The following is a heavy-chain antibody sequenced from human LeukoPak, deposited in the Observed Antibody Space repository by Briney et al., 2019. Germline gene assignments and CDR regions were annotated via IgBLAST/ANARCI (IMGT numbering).Heavy chain of an antibody. J-gene: IGHJ5*02. CDR1: GGSISSSNW. CDR2: IYHSGST. D-gene: IGHD2-15*01. Sequence: SGTLSLTCAVSGGSISSSNWWSWVRQPPGKGLEWIGEIYHSGSTNYNPSLKSRVTISVDKSKNQFSLKLSSVTAADTAVYYCARMVGDIVVVVAATRWDWFDPWGQGTLVTVSS. V-gene: IGHV4-4*02. CDR3: ARMVGDIVVVVAATRWDWFDP.